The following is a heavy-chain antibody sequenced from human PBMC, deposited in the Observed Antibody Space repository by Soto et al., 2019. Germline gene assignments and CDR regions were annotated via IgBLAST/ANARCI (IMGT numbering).Heavy chain of an antibody. CDR1: GFTFSNAW. D-gene: IGHD6-13*01. J-gene: IGHJ6*02. V-gene: IGHV3-15*07. Sequence: GGSLRLSCAASGFTFSNAWMNWVRQAPGKGLEWVGRIKSKTDGGTTDYAAPVKGRFTISRNDSKNTLYLQMNSLKTEDTAVYYCTTDRLSMGSSWYHASGTGTTSYYYYYGMDVWGQGTTVTVSS. CDR2: IKSKTDGGTT. CDR3: TTDRLSMGSSWYHASGTGTTSYYYYYGMDV.